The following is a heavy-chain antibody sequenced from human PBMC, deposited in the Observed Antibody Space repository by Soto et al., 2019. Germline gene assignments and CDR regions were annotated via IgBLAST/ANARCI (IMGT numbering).Heavy chain of an antibody. CDR3: ARPSLRYFGPWSTEPRWFDP. V-gene: IGHV4-39*01. D-gene: IGHD3-9*01. CDR2: FYYSGST. Sequence: ASETLSLTCTVSGGSISTSSYYWVWIRQPPGKGLEWIGSFYYSGSTYYNPSLKSRVTISVDTSKNQFSLRLSSVTAADTAVYYCARPSLRYFGPWSTEPRWFDPWGQGTLVTVSS. CDR1: GGSISTSSYY. J-gene: IGHJ5*02.